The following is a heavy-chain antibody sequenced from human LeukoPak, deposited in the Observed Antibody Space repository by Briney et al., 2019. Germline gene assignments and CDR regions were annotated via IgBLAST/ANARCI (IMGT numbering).Heavy chain of an antibody. Sequence: GGSLRLSCAASGFTVSSNYMSWVRQAPGKGLEWVSVIYSGGSTYYADSVKGRFTISRDNSKNTLYLQMNSLRAEDTAVYYCARTGDYVVGYFDYWGQGTLVTVSS. CDR3: ARTGDYVVGYFDY. CDR2: IYSGGST. CDR1: GFTVSSNY. V-gene: IGHV3-66*01. J-gene: IGHJ4*02. D-gene: IGHD4-17*01.